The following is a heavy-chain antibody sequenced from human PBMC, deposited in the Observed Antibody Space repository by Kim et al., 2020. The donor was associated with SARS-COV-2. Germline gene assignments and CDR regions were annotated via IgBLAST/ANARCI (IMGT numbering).Heavy chain of an antibody. CDR3: TRGCSGGSCPTFAGRYYM. CDR2: INHSGST. CDR1: GGSFSGYY. V-gene: IGHV4-34*01. J-gene: IGHJ6*03. Sequence: SETLSLTCAVYGGSFSGYYWSWVRQPPGKGLEWIGEINHSGSTSYNPSLKSRVTISVDTSKNQFSLKLSSVTAADTAVNYCTRGCSGGSCPTFAGRYYM. D-gene: IGHD2-15*01.